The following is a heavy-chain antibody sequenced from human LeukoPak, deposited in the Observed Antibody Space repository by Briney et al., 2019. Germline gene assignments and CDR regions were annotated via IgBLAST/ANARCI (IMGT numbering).Heavy chain of an antibody. D-gene: IGHD3-9*01. J-gene: IGHJ4*02. CDR3: ARECCYDILTGYYSLGHFDY. V-gene: IGHV1-46*01. Sequence: ASVKVSCKASGYTFTSNYIHWVRQAPGQGLEWMGIINPSGGSTSYAQKFQGRVTMTRDTSTSTVYMELSSLRSEDTAVYYCARECCYDILTGYYSLGHFDYWGQGTLVTVSS. CDR2: INPSGGST. CDR1: GYTFTSNY.